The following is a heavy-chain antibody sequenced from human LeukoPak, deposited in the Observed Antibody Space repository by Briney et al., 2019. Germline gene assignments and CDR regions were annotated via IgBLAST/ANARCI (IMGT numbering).Heavy chain of an antibody. CDR1: GGTFSSYA. CDR2: IIPIFGTA. Sequence: GASVKVSCKASGGTFSSYAISWVRQVPGQGLEWMGGIIPIFGTANYAQKFQGRVTITADESTSTAYMELSSLRSEDTAVYYCARLNGDYSVDYWGQGTLVTVSS. J-gene: IGHJ4*02. D-gene: IGHD4-17*01. V-gene: IGHV1-69*13. CDR3: ARLNGDYSVDY.